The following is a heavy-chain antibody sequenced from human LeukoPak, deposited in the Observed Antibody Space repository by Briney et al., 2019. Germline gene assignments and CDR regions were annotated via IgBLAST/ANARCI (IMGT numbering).Heavy chain of an antibody. CDR1: GFSFSSYV. CDR2: VTGTGGST. V-gene: IGHV3-23*01. CDR3: AKRRNSYDSGGSTDH. Sequence: GSLRLSCAASGFSFSSYVMSWVRQAPGKGLEWVSSVTGTGGSTFYADSVKGRFIISRDNSKNTLNLQMNGLRAEDTAVYYCAKRRNSYDSGGSTDHWGQGTLVIVSS. J-gene: IGHJ4*02. D-gene: IGHD3-22*01.